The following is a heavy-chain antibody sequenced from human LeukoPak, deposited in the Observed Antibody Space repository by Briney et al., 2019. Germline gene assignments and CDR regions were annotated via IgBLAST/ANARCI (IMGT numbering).Heavy chain of an antibody. Sequence: GGSLRLSCAASGFTFSSYGMHWVRQAPGKGLEWEAVISYDGSNKFYADSVKGRFTISRDNSKTTLYLQMNSLRAEDTAVYYCAKDLPAAYFDYWGQGILVTVSS. CDR3: AKDLPAAYFDY. J-gene: IGHJ4*02. D-gene: IGHD2-2*01. CDR1: GFTFSSYG. CDR2: ISYDGSNK. V-gene: IGHV3-30*18.